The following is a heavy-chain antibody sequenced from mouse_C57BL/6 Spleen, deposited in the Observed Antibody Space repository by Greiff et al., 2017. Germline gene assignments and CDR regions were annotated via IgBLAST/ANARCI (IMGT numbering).Heavy chain of an antibody. J-gene: IGHJ2*01. CDR2: ISSGGSYT. CDR1: GFTFSSYG. CDR3: ARHEGNPYYFDD. D-gene: IGHD2-1*01. Sequence: DVMLVESGGDLVKPGGSLKLSCAASGFTFSSYGMSWVRQTPDQRLEWVATISSGGSYTYYPDSVKGRFTISRDNAKNTLYLQMSCLKSEDTAMYYCARHEGNPYYFDDWGQGTTLTVSS. V-gene: IGHV5-6*02.